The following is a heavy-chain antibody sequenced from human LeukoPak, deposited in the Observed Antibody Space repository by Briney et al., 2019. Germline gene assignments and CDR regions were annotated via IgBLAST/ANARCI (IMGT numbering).Heavy chain of an antibody. D-gene: IGHD4-17*01. Sequence: GGSLRLSCAASALTFRSYWMSWVRQAPGKGLEWVANIKEDGSENYYVDSVKGRFTISRDNAENSLYLQMNSLRVEDTALYYCARYGNNVDNAFDIWGQGTMVTVSS. V-gene: IGHV3-7*01. J-gene: IGHJ3*02. CDR1: ALTFRSYW. CDR2: IKEDGSEN. CDR3: ARYGNNVDNAFDI.